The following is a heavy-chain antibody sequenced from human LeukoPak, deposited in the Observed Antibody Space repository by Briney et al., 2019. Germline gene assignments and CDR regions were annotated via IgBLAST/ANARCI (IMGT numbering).Heavy chain of an antibody. V-gene: IGHV3-74*01. CDR1: EFTFSSYW. J-gene: IGHJ4*02. D-gene: IGHD2-21*01. Sequence: PGGCLRLSCAASEFTFSSYWMHWVRQAPGKGLVWVSRIKGDGSSTTYADSVKGRFTISRDNAKNTLYLQMNSLTAEDTAVYYCARGAYCGGDCPLPNSLYWGRGTLVTVSS. CDR3: ARGAYCGGDCPLPNSLY. CDR2: IKGDGSST.